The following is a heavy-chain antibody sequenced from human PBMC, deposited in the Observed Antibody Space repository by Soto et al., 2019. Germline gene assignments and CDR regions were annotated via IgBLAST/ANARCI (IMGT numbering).Heavy chain of an antibody. CDR2: ISGSGGST. CDR1: GFTFSSYA. D-gene: IGHD2-15*01. V-gene: IGHV3-23*01. J-gene: IGHJ6*02. CDR3: AKISTRTYYYYYGMDV. Sequence: VQLLESGGGLVQPGGSLRLSCAASGFTFSSYAMSWVRQAPGKGLEWVSAISGSGGSTYYADSVKGRFTISRDNSKNTLYLQMNSLRAEDTAVYYCAKISTRTYYYYYGMDVWGQGTTVTVSS.